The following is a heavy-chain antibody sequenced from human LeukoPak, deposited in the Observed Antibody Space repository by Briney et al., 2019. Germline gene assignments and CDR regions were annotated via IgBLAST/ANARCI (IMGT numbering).Heavy chain of an antibody. CDR3: ARGWPSGDRSWYFAL. CDR1: GFTFSSYS. CDR2: ISSSSSSSRTI. Sequence: GGSLRLSCEASGFTFSSYSMNWVRQAPGKGLERVSYISSSSSSSRTIYYADSVRGRFIISRDNAKNSLYLQMNSLRDEDTAVYYCARGWPSGDRSWYFALWGRGTLVTVSS. V-gene: IGHV3-48*02. D-gene: IGHD1-26*01. J-gene: IGHJ2*01.